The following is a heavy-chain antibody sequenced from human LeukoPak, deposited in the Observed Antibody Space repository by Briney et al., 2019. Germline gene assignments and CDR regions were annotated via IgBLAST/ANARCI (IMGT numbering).Heavy chain of an antibody. V-gene: IGHV3-49*04. D-gene: IGHD3-22*01. CDR3: TRAMIVVVINDYYMDV. Sequence: PGRSLRLSCTASGFTFGDYAMSWVRQAPGKGLEWVGFIRSKAYGGTTEYAASVKGRFTISRDDSKSIAYLQMNSLKTEDTAVYYCTRAMIVVVINDYYMDVWGKGTTVTISS. CDR1: GFTFGDYA. CDR2: IRSKAYGGTT. J-gene: IGHJ6*03.